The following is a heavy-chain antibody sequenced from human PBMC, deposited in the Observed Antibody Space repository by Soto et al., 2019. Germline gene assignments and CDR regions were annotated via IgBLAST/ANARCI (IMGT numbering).Heavy chain of an antibody. D-gene: IGHD5-18*01. V-gene: IGHV1-18*01. CDR1: GYTFTSYG. J-gene: IGHJ4*02. CDR2: ISAYNGNT. CDR3: ARARKSAYITGGFDS. Sequence: ASVKVSCKASGYTFTSYGISWVRQAPGQGLEWMGWISAYNGNTNYAQKLQGRVTMTTDTSTSTAYMELRSLRSDDTAVYCCARARKSAYITGGFDSWGQGAQVTVSS.